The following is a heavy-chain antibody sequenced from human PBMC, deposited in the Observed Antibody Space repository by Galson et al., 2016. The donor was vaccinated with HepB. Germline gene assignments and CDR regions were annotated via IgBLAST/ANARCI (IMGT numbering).Heavy chain of an antibody. CDR2: IYWADDK. CDR3: APGSALSRSGTFNI. Sequence: PALVTPTQTLTLTCTFSGFSLNTSGVGVGWIRQPPGKALEWLALIYWADDKRYSPSLKRRLTITKDTSKNQVVLTMTNMDPVDTGTYYCAPGSALSRSGTFNIWGQGTLVTVSS. V-gene: IGHV2-5*02. CDR1: GFSLNTSGVG. D-gene: IGHD6-6*01. J-gene: IGHJ3*02.